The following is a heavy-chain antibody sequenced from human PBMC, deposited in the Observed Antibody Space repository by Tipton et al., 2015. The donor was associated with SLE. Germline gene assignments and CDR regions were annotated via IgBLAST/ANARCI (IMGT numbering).Heavy chain of an antibody. CDR2: ISFSGLT. CDR1: GGSISGSY. D-gene: IGHD3-3*01. Sequence: TLSLTCSVSGGSISGSYWSWVRQPPGKGLEWIGYISFSGLTNYNPSVRSRVNTSMDTSKNQFSLQMSSVTAADTALYYCARHKLGFPWSYFDSWGQGTLVTVSS. J-gene: IGHJ4*02. V-gene: IGHV4-59*08. CDR3: ARHKLGFPWSYFDS.